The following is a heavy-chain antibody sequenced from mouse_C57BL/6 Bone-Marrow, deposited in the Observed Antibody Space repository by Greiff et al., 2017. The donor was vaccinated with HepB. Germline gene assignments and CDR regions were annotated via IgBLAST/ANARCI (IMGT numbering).Heavy chain of an antibody. J-gene: IGHJ3*01. V-gene: IGHV5-17*01. Sequence: DVKLVESGGGLVKPGGSLKLSCAASRFTFSDYGMHWVRQAPEKGLEWVAYISSGSSTIYYADTVKGRFTISRDNAKNTLFLQMTSLRSEDTAMYYCVLWLRRAYWGQGTLVTVSA. D-gene: IGHD2-2*01. CDR1: RFTFSDYG. CDR2: ISSGSSTI. CDR3: VLWLRRAY.